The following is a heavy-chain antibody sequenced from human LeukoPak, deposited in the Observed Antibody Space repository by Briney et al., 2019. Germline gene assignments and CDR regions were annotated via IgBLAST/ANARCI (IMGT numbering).Heavy chain of an antibody. Sequence: ASVKVSCKASGYTFTSYAMHWVRQAPGQRLEWMGWINAGNGNTKYSQKFQGRVTITRDTSASTAYMELSSLRSEDTAVYYCARERRFLYYYGSGSYWGADYWGQGTLVTVSS. J-gene: IGHJ4*02. D-gene: IGHD3-10*01. CDR3: ARERRFLYYYGSGSYWGADY. CDR1: GYTFTSYA. V-gene: IGHV1-3*01. CDR2: INAGNGNT.